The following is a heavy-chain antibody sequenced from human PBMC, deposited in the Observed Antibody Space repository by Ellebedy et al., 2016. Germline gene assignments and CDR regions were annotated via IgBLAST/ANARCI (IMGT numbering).Heavy chain of an antibody. Sequence: GGSLRLXCSASGFTVSDHYMDWVRQAPGKGLEWVGRTRNKAKSYTTEYAASVKGRFTISRDDSKNMLYLQMNSLKTEDTAVYYCTTKRGFTYGSDFWGQGTLVTVSS. D-gene: IGHD5-18*01. CDR3: TTKRGFTYGSDF. J-gene: IGHJ4*02. CDR2: TRNKAKSYTT. CDR1: GFTVSDHY. V-gene: IGHV3-72*01.